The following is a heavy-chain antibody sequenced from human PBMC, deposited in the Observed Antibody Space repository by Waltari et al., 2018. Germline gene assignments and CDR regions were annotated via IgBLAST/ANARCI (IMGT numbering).Heavy chain of an antibody. CDR3: AKGFVSSSWSFDY. J-gene: IGHJ4*02. CDR1: GFTFDDYA. D-gene: IGHD6-13*01. V-gene: IGHV3-9*03. CDR2: ISWNSGSI. Sequence: EVQLVESGGGLVQPGRSLRLSCAASGFTFDDYAMHWVRQAPGKGLEWVSGISWNSGSIGYADSVKGRFTISRDNAKNSLYLQMNSLRAEDMALYYCAKGFVSSSWSFDYWGQGTLVTVSS.